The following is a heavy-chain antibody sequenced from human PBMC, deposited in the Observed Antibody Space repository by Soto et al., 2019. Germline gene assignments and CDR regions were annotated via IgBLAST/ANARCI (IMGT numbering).Heavy chain of an antibody. J-gene: IGHJ4*02. Sequence: VPLLDSGGGLVQPGGSLRLSCAASGFTFSSYAMRWVRQAPGKGLEWVSGISGSGGSTYYAYSVKGRFTISRDNSKNMLYLQMNSLRAEDTAVYYCAKRSLIVVVTSGESFFDYWGQGTLVTVSS. CDR2: ISGSGGST. CDR3: AKRSLIVVVTSGESFFDY. V-gene: IGHV3-23*01. D-gene: IGHD2-21*02. CDR1: GFTFSSYA.